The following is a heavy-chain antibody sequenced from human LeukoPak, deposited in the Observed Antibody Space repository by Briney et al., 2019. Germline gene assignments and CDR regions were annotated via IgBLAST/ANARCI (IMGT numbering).Heavy chain of an antibody. CDR1: GFTFSNAW. Sequence: GGSLRLSCAGSGFTFSNAWMNWVRQAPGKGLEWVGHIKSKADGGTIDYAAPVKGRFTISRDDSKNTLYLQMDSLKTEDTAVYYCTTGGLQFTNDYWGQGTLVTVSS. D-gene: IGHD5-24*01. J-gene: IGHJ4*02. V-gene: IGHV3-15*07. CDR3: TTGGLQFTNDY. CDR2: IKSKADGGTI.